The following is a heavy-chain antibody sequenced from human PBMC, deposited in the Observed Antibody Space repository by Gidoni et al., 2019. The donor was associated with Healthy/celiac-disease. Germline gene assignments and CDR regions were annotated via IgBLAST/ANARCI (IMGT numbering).Heavy chain of an antibody. D-gene: IGHD2-2*01. Sequence: EVQLLESGGGLVQPGGSLRLSCAASGFTFSSYAMSWVRQAPGKGLEWVSAISGSGGSTYYADSVKGRFTISRDNSKNTLYLQMNSLRAEDTAVYYCAKGYCSSTSCYHDYYYYGMDVWGQGTTVTVSS. J-gene: IGHJ6*02. CDR1: GFTFSSYA. CDR3: AKGYCSSTSCYHDYYYYGMDV. CDR2: ISGSGGST. V-gene: IGHV3-23*01.